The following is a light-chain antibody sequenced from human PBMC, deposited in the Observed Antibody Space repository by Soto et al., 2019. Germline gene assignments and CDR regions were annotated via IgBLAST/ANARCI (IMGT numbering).Light chain of an antibody. J-gene: IGKJ2*01. CDR2: GDS. CDR3: HQYNHWPPVYS. V-gene: IGKV3-15*01. CDR1: QSVSNN. Sequence: EVVLTQSPVTLSMSPGERATLSCRASQSVSNNLAWYQQKPGQAPRLLIYGDSTRATGVPARFSGSGSGTEFTLTIAGLQSEDIAIYYGHQYNHWPPVYSFGQGTRLEIK.